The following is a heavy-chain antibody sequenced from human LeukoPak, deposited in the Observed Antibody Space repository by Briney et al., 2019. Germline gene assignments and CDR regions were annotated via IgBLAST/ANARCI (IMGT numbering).Heavy chain of an antibody. CDR2: INHSGST. J-gene: IGHJ5*02. Sequence: SETLSLTCAVYGGSFSGYYWSWIRQPPGKGLEWIGEINHSGSTNYNPSLKSRVTISVDTSKNQFSLKLSSVTAADTAVYYCARVGGSWYVGNWFDPWGQGTLVTVSS. D-gene: IGHD6-13*01. CDR3: ARVGGSWYVGNWFDP. CDR1: GGSFSGYY. V-gene: IGHV4-34*01.